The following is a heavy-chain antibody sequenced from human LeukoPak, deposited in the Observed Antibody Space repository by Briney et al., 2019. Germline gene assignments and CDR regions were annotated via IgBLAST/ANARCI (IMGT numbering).Heavy chain of an antibody. D-gene: IGHD2-2*01. J-gene: IGHJ4*02. Sequence: GASVKVSCKASGYRFTSYDMHWVRQAPGQGLEWMGIINPSGGSTSYAQRFRGRVAMTRDTSTTTVYMEVNSLTSEDTAVYFCARDGPTAAPFDYWGQGTLVTVSS. CDR3: ARDGPTAAPFDY. CDR1: GYRFTSYD. V-gene: IGHV1-46*01. CDR2: INPSGGST.